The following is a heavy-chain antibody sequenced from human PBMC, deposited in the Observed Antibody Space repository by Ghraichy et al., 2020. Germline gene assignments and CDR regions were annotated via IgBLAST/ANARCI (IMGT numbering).Heavy chain of an antibody. CDR2: ISGSGGST. Sequence: LSLTCAASGFTFSSYAMSWVRQAPGKGLEWVSAISGSGGSTYYADSVKGRFTISRDNSKNTLYLQMNSLRAEDTAVYYCAKVPPLSGSGPFGYWGQGTLVTVSS. V-gene: IGHV3-23*01. CDR1: GFTFSSYA. CDR3: AKVPPLSGSGPFGY. J-gene: IGHJ4*02. D-gene: IGHD3-10*01.